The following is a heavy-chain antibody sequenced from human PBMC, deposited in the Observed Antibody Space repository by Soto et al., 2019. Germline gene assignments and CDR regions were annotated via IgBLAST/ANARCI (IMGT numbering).Heavy chain of an antibody. D-gene: IGHD2-2*01. CDR1: GFTFSSYG. J-gene: IGHJ4*02. Sequence: VQMFESGGGLAQPGGSLRLSCAASGFTFSSYGMHWVRQAPGKGLEWVAVISYDGSNKYYADSVKGRFTISRDNSKNTLYLQMNSLRAEDTAVYYCAKGAAAAPLIDYWGQGTLVTVSS. V-gene: IGHV3-30*18. CDR2: ISYDGSNK. CDR3: AKGAAAAPLIDY.